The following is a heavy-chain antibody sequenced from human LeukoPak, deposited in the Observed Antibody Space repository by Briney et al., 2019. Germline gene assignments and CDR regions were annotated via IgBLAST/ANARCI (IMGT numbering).Heavy chain of an antibody. D-gene: IGHD6-19*01. CDR2: ISGSGGST. Sequence: PGGSLRLSCAASGFTFGSNGMSWVRKPPGKGLEWAPPISGSGGSTYYADSVKGRFTISRDNSKNTLYLQMNSLRAEDTAVYYCAKDRRIAVAGDAFDIWGQGTMVTVSS. CDR1: GFTFGSNG. V-gene: IGHV3-23*01. CDR3: AKDRRIAVAGDAFDI. J-gene: IGHJ3*02.